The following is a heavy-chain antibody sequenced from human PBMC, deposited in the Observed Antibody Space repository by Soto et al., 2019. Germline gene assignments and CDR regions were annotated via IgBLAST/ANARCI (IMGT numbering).Heavy chain of an antibody. D-gene: IGHD2-21*02. CDR1: GYTFTSYG. CDR3: ARDLRGDPGY. Sequence: QVQLVQSGAEVKKPGASVKVSCKASGYTFTSYGISWVRQAPGQGLEWMGWISAYNGNTNYAQKLXGXAXRXXDTATSTAYMELRSLRSDDTAVYYCARDLRGDPGYWGQGTLVTVSS. V-gene: IGHV1-18*01. J-gene: IGHJ4*02. CDR2: ISAYNGNT.